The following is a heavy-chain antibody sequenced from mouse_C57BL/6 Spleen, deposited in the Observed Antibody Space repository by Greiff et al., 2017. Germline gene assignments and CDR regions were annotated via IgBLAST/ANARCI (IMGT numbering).Heavy chain of an antibody. V-gene: IGHV14-3*01. CDR2: IDPANGNT. Sequence: VQLKQSVAELVRPGASVKLSCTASGFNIKNTYMHWVKQRPEQGLEWIGRIDPANGNTKYAPKFQGKATITADTSSNTAYLQLSSLTSEDAAIYYCARGGYYGSSSFYFDYWGQGTTLTVSS. CDR3: ARGGYYGSSSFYFDY. D-gene: IGHD1-1*01. CDR1: GFNIKNTY. J-gene: IGHJ2*01.